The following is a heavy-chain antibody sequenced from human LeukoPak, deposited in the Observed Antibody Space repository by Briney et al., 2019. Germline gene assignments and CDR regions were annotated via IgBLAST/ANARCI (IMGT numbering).Heavy chain of an antibody. J-gene: IGHJ4*02. CDR1: GFTFSSYW. D-gene: IGHD6-19*01. CDR3: AREMAVAAKILDY. V-gene: IGHV3-74*01. CDR2: INSDGSST. Sequence: GGSLRLSCAASGFTFSSYWMHWVRQAPGKGLVWVSRINSDGSSTGYADSVKGRFTISRDNAKNTLYLQMNSLRAEDTAVYYCAREMAVAAKILDYWGQGTLVTVSS.